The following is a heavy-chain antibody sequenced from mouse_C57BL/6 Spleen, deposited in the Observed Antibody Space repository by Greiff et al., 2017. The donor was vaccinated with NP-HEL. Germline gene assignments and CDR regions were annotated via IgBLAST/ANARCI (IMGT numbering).Heavy chain of an antibody. Sequence: LVESGPELVKPGASVKISCKASGYTFTDYYINWVKQRPGQGLEWIGWIYPGSGNTKYNEKFKGKATLTVDTSSSTAYMQLSSLTSEDSAVYFCARYYDYDGERYFDVWGTGTTVTVSS. D-gene: IGHD2-4*01. CDR2: IYPGSGNT. CDR3: ARYYDYDGERYFDV. J-gene: IGHJ1*03. CDR1: GYTFTDYY. V-gene: IGHV1-84*01.